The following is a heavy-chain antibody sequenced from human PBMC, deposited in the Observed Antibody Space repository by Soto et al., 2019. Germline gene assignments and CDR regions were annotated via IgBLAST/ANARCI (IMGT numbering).Heavy chain of an antibody. J-gene: IGHJ4*02. CDR3: AGDSAATYYFDY. CDR2: ISGSGGST. D-gene: IGHD2-15*01. V-gene: IGHV3-23*01. Sequence: GGSLSPPCAASGFPSSSYTMISVPEAPGKGLEWVSAISGSGGSTYYADSVKGRFTISRDNSKNTLYLQMNSLRAEDTAVYYCAGDSAATYYFDYWGQGTLVTVSS. CDR1: GFPSSSYT.